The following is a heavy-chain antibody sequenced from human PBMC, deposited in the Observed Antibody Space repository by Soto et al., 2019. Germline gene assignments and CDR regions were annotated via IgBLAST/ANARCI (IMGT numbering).Heavy chain of an antibody. J-gene: IGHJ4*02. CDR3: AASLKGDYFAY. CDR2: IYYSGST. CDR1: GGSISSYY. V-gene: IGHV4-59*01. Sequence: PSETLSLTCTVSGGSISSYYWSWIRQPPGKGLEWIGYIYYSGSTNYNPSLKSRVTVSVDTSKNQFSLKLSSVTAADTAVYYCAASLKGDYFAYWGQGTLVTVSS.